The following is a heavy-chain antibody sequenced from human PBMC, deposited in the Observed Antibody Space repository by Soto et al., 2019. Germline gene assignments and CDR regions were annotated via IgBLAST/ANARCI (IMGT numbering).Heavy chain of an antibody. V-gene: IGHV3-7*01. CDR2: IKEDGSEK. D-gene: IGHD3-3*01. CDR3: ARDGSLGVVIHMREGAMDV. Sequence: HPGGSLRLSCAASGFTFSRYWMTWVRQAPGKGLEWVANIKEDGSEKYYVDSVKGRFTISRDNAKNSLYLQMNSLRVEDTAVYYCARDGSLGVVIHMREGAMDVWGQGTTVTVSS. CDR1: GFTFSRYW. J-gene: IGHJ6*02.